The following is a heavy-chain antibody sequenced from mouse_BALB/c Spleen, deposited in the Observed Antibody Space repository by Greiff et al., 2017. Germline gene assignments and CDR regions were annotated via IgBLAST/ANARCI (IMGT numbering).Heavy chain of an antibody. V-gene: IGHV5-4*02. CDR3: ARDRGLYGSPFAY. CDR2: ISDGGSYT. Sequence: EVKLMESGGGLVKPGGSLKLSCAASGFTFSDYYMYWVRQTPEKRLEWVATISDGGSYTYYPDSVKGRFTISRDNAKNNLYLQMSSLKSEDTAMYYCARDRGLYGSPFAYWGQGTLVTVSA. D-gene: IGHD1-1*01. J-gene: IGHJ3*01. CDR1: GFTFSDYY.